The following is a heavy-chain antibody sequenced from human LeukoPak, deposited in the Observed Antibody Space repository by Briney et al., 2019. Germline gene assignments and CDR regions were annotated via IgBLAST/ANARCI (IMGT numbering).Heavy chain of an antibody. Sequence: PGGSLRLSCAASGFTFSSYSMNWVRQAPGKGLEWVSSISSSSSYIYYADSVKGRFTISRDNAKNSLYLQMNSLRAEDTAVYYCAREGYSYGYGDDWGQGTLVTVSS. CDR1: GFTFSSYS. CDR3: AREGYSYGYGDD. V-gene: IGHV3-21*01. CDR2: ISSSSSYI. D-gene: IGHD5-18*01. J-gene: IGHJ4*02.